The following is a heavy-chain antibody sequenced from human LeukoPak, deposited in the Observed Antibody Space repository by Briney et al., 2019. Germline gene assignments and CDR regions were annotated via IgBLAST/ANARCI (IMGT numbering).Heavy chain of an antibody. CDR3: ARHGDPSFFDP. D-gene: IGHD2-2*01. CDR2: IYYGGST. Sequence: PSETLSLTCTVSGGSLSSNSYYWGWIRQPPGKGLEWIGSIYYGGSTYYNPSLKSRVTMSVDTSKNQYSLKLSSVPAADTAVYYSARHGDPSFFDPWGQGTLVTVSS. J-gene: IGHJ5*02. CDR1: GGSLSSNSYY. V-gene: IGHV4-39*01.